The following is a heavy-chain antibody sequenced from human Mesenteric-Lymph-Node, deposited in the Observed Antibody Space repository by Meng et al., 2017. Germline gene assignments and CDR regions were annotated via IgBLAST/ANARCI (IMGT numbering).Heavy chain of an antibody. CDR1: GGSISSGDYY. D-gene: IGHD3-22*01. Sequence: LQESGPGLVKPSQILSLTCTVSGGSISSGDYYWSWIRQPPGKGLEWIGYIYYSGSTYYNPSLKSRVTISVDTSKNQFSLKLSSVTAADTAVYYCARGYYDSSGYGYWYFDLWGRGTLVTVSS. J-gene: IGHJ2*01. V-gene: IGHV4-30-4*01. CDR2: IYYSGST. CDR3: ARGYYDSSGYGYWYFDL.